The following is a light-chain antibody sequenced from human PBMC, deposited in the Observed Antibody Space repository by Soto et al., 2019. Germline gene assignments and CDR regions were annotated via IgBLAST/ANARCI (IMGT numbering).Light chain of an antibody. CDR3: QQSYSTLLT. J-gene: IGKJ2*01. Sequence: DIPMTQSPSSLSASVGDRVTITCRASQSISSYLNWYQQKPGKAPKLLIYAASSLQSGVPSRFSGSGSGTDFTLTISSLQPEDFATYYCQQSYSTLLTFGQGTKLEIK. CDR1: QSISSY. V-gene: IGKV1-39*01. CDR2: AAS.